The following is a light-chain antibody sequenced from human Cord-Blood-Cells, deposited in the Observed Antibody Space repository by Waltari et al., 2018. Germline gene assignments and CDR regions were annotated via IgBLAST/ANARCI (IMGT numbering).Light chain of an antibody. CDR2: DAS. J-gene: IGKJ2*01. Sequence: VLTQSPATLSLSPGERATLSCRASQSVSSYLAWYQQKPGQAPRLLIYDASNRATGIPARFSGSGSGTDFTLTISSLEPEDFAVYYCQQRSNWPPYTFGQGTKLEIK. V-gene: IGKV3-11*01. CDR1: QSVSSY. CDR3: QQRSNWPPYT.